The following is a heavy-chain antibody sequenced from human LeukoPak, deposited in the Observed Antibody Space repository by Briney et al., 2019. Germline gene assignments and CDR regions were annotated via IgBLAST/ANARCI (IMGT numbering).Heavy chain of an antibody. D-gene: IGHD6-13*01. Sequence: PGGSLRLSCAASGFTFSNAWMSWVRQAPGKGLEWVGRIKSKTDDGTTDYAAPVKGRFTISRDDSKNTLYLQMNRLKTEDTAVYYCTPTDSGIAAAHDYWGQGTLVTVSS. CDR1: GFTFSNAW. V-gene: IGHV3-15*01. CDR3: TPTDSGIAAAHDY. J-gene: IGHJ4*02. CDR2: IKSKTDDGTT.